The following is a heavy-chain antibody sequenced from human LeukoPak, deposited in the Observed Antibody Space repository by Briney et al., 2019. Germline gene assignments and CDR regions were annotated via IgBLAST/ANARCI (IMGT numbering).Heavy chain of an antibody. Sequence: GASVKVSCKASGYTFTNYAMIWVRQAPGQGLEWMGWINTNTGNPTYAQGFTGRFVFSLDTSVTTAYLQISSLKAEDTAVYYCARDRGDRLRGHSGYARDWGQGTLVTVSS. CDR1: GYTFTNYA. CDR3: ARDRGDRLRGHSGYARD. V-gene: IGHV7-4-1*02. J-gene: IGHJ4*02. CDR2: INTNTGNP. D-gene: IGHD5-12*01.